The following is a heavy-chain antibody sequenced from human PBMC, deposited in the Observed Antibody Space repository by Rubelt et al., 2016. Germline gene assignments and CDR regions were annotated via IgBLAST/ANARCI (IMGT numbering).Heavy chain of an antibody. CDR1: GGSISSYY. CDR3: AGPRLRGTHNGLDP. CDR2: IYYSGST. V-gene: IGHV4-59*12. Sequence: QVQLQESGPGLVKPSETPSLTCTVSGGSISSYYWSWIRQPPGKGLEWIGYIYYSGSTNYNPSLRSRVTTEVYTSKNQFCLMLISVTAADTAVYYGAGPRLRGTHNGLDPWGQGTLVTVSS. J-gene: IGHJ5*02. D-gene: IGHD6-25*01.